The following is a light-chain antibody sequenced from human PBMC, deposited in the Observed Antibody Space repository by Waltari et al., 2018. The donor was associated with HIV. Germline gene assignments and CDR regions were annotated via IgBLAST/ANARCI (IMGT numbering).Light chain of an antibody. V-gene: IGLV3-21*02. CDR1: NIGSKS. J-gene: IGLJ3*02. CDR3: RVWGSSRDHPGV. CDR2: DDS. Sequence: SYVLTQPPSVSVAPGQTARITCGGNNIGSKSVHWYQQKPGQAPVLVVYDDSDRPSGIPGLLSGSNAGNTATLTIGRAEAVDEADEYGRVWGSSRDHPGVCGGGTKLTVL.